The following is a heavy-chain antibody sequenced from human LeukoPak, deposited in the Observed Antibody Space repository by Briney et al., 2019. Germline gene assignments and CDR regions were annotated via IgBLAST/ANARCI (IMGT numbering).Heavy chain of an antibody. CDR2: ISSGGST. J-gene: IGHJ5*02. CDR1: GFTVSSNY. Sequence: GGSLRLSCAASGFTVSSNYMSWVRQAPGKGLECVSVISSGGSTYYADSVKGRFTISRGTSKNTLYVQMNSLRAEDTAVYYCAKARGFCSGGSCYNPFDPWGQGTLVTVSS. V-gene: IGHV3-53*01. D-gene: IGHD2-15*01. CDR3: AKARGFCSGGSCYNPFDP.